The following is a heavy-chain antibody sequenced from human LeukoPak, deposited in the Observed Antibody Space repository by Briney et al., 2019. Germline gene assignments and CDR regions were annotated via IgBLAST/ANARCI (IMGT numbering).Heavy chain of an antibody. V-gene: IGHV4-59*01. J-gene: IGHJ4*02. Sequence: SETLSLTCTVSGVSISSYYWSWIRQPPGKGLEWIGYIYYSGSTSYNPSLKSRVTIPVDTSKNQFSLKLSSVTAADTAVYYCARGYSGSYGRFDYWGQGTLVTVSS. D-gene: IGHD1-26*01. CDR1: GVSISSYY. CDR3: ARGYSGSYGRFDY. CDR2: IYYSGST.